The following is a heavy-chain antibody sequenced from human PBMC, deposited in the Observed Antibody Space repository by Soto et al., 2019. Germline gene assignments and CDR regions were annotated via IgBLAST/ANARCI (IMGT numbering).Heavy chain of an antibody. Sequence: EVPLVEAGGGLVQPGGSLRLSCATSGFIVSSNYMSWVRQAPGKGLDWVSVIYSGGKTYYAASVKGRFTISRDNSKNTLYFQMNSLRAEDTAVYYCARDRQTEGMDVWGQGTTVTVSS. CDR3: ARDRQTEGMDV. CDR1: GFIVSSNY. J-gene: IGHJ6*02. V-gene: IGHV3-53*04. CDR2: IYSGGKT.